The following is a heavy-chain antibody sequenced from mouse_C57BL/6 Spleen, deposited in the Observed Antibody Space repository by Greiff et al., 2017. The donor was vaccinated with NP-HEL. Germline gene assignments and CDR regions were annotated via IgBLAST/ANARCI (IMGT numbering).Heavy chain of an antibody. Sequence: EVQLQQSGPELVKPGASVKIPCKASGYTFTDYNMDWVKQSHGKSLEWIGDINPNNGGTIYNQKFKGKATLTVDKSTSTAYMELRSLTSEDTAVYYCARMGITTGENWYFDVWGTGTTVTVSS. CDR3: ARMGITTGENWYFDV. D-gene: IGHD1-1*01. CDR1: GYTFTDYN. J-gene: IGHJ1*03. CDR2: INPNNGGT. V-gene: IGHV1-18*01.